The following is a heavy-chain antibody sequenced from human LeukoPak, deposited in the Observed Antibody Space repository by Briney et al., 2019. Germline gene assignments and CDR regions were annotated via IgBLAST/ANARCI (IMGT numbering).Heavy chain of an antibody. J-gene: IGHJ3*02. V-gene: IGHV3-23*01. CDR3: AKSWGAFDI. CDR2: ISGSGGST. D-gene: IGHD6-13*01. CDR1: GFPFNSHA. Sequence: GGALRLSFSAPGFPFNSHAMSWGRPAPGKGVEWVSAISGSGGSTYYADSVKGRFTISRDNSKNTLYLQMNSLRAEDTAVYYCAKSWGAFDIWGQGTMVTVSS.